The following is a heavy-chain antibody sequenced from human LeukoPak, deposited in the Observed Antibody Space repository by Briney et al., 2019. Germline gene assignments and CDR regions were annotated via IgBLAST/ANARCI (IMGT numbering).Heavy chain of an antibody. V-gene: IGHV3-74*03. CDR1: GFTFSRYW. CDR2: INSDGSDT. CDR3: LSGSWYFDY. D-gene: IGHD6-19*01. J-gene: IGHJ4*02. Sequence: PGGSLRLSCAASGFTFSRYWMHWVRQAPGKGLVWVSRINSDGSDTTYADSVKGRFTISRGNAKNTLYLQVNSLRAEDTAVYYCLSGSWYFDYWGQGTLVTVSS.